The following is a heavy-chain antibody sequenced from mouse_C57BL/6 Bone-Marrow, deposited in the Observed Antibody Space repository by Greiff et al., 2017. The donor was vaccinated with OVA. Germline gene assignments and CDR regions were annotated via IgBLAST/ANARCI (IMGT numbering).Heavy chain of an antibody. CDR2: INPYNGDT. CDR3: ASYDYDGAYAMDY. D-gene: IGHD2-4*01. J-gene: IGHJ4*01. V-gene: IGHV1-20*01. Sequence: VQLQQSGPELVKPGDSVKISCKASGYSFTGYFMNWVMQSHGKSLEWIGRINPYNGDTFYNQKFKGKATLTVDKSSSTDHMELRSLTSEDSAVYYCASYDYDGAYAMDYWGQGTSVTVSS. CDR1: GYSFTGYF.